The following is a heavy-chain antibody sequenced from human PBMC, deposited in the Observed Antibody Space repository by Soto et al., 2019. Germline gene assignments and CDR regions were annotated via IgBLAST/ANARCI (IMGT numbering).Heavy chain of an antibody. V-gene: IGHV4-34*01. CDR1: GGSFSGYY. CDR2: INHSGST. J-gene: IGHJ4*02. D-gene: IGHD2-8*01. Sequence: SETLSLTCAVHGGSFSGYYWSWIRQPPGKGLEWIGEINHSGSTNYNPSLKSRVTISVDTSKNQFSLKLSSVTAADTAVYYCARAPMVLSRSYFDSWGQGTPVTVSS. CDR3: ARAPMVLSRSYFDS.